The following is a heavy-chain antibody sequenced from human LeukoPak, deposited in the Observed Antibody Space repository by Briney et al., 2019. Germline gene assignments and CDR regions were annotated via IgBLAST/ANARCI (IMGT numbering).Heavy chain of an antibody. CDR2: ISSSSSTI. J-gene: IGHJ4*02. V-gene: IGHV3-48*04. CDR3: ARDLGSYSSGWYMGFDY. D-gene: IGHD6-19*01. Sequence: GGSLRLSCAASGFTFSSYSMNWVRQAPGKGLEWVSYISSSSSTIYYADSVKGRFTISRDNAKNSLYLQVNSLRAEDTAIYYCARDLGSYSSGWYMGFDYWGQGTLVTVSS. CDR1: GFTFSSYS.